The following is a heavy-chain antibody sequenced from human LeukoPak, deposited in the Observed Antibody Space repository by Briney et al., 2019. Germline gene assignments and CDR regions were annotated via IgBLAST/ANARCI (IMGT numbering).Heavy chain of an antibody. D-gene: IGHD1-26*01. CDR2: INHSGST. V-gene: IGHV4-34*01. CDR1: GGSFCCYY. J-gene: IGHJ4*02. CDR3: ARGYCFDY. Sequence: SETLSLTCAVYGGSFCCYYWSWIRQPPGKGLEWIGEINHSGSTNYNPSLKSRVTISVDTSKNQFSLKLSSVTAADTAVYYCARGYCFDYWGQGTLVTVSS.